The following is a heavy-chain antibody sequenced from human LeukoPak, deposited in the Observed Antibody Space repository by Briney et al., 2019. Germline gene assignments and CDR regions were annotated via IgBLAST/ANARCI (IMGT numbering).Heavy chain of an antibody. CDR2: IKSKTNGGTA. Sequence: PGGSLRLSCAASGFTFSTYWMSWVRQAPGKGLEWVGRIKSKTNGGTADYAAPVKGRFTISRDNAKNSLYLQMNSLRAEDTAVYYCARRYSSSYSAEYFQHWGQGTLVTVSS. D-gene: IGHD6-6*01. CDR3: ARRYSSSYSAEYFQH. V-gene: IGHV3-15*01. CDR1: GFTFSTYW. J-gene: IGHJ1*01.